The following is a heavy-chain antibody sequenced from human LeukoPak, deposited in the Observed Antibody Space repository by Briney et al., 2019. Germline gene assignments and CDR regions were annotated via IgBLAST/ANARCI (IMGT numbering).Heavy chain of an antibody. Sequence: KPSETLSLTCTVSGGSISSYYWSWIRQPPGKGLEWIGYIYYSGSTNYIPSLKSRVTISVDTSKNQFSLRLSSVTAADTAVYYCARGYCSGGSCYSDAFDIWGQGTMVTVSS. J-gene: IGHJ3*02. CDR2: IYYSGST. V-gene: IGHV4-59*01. D-gene: IGHD2-15*01. CDR3: ARGYCSGGSCYSDAFDI. CDR1: GGSISSYY.